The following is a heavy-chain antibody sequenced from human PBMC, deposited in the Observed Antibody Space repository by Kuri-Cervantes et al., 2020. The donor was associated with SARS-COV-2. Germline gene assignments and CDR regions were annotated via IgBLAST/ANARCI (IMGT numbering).Heavy chain of an antibody. D-gene: IGHD3-22*01. CDR3: ARVDYGYDSSGYFDY. V-gene: IGHV3-11*01. CDR1: GFTFSSYA. Sequence: GGSLRLSCAASGFTFSSYAMSWIRQAPGKGLEWVSYISSSGSTIYYADSVKGRFTISRDNTKNSLYLQMNSLRAEDTAVYYCARVDYGYDSSGYFDYWGQGTLVTVSS. CDR2: ISSSGSTI. J-gene: IGHJ4*02.